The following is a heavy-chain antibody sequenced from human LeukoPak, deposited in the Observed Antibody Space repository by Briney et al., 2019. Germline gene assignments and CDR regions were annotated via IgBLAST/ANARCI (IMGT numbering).Heavy chain of an antibody. J-gene: IGHJ4*02. V-gene: IGHV3-53*01. CDR1: GFSVSTDH. D-gene: IGHD2/OR15-2a*01. CDR3: ARVWELSYDY. CDR2: IYSDGST. Sequence: PGGSLRLSCAASGFSVSTDHMSWVRQAPRKGLEWVSVIYSDGSTYYADTVKGQFTISRDNSKNTVDLLVNSLRAEDTAVYYCARVWELSYDYWGQGTLVTVSS.